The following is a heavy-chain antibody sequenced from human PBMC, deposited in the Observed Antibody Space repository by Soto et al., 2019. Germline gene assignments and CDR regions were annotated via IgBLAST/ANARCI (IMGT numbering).Heavy chain of an antibody. D-gene: IGHD3-3*01. CDR2: ISYDGSNK. V-gene: IGHV3-30*18. Sequence: QVQLVESGGGVVQPGRSLRLSCAASGFTFSSYGMHWVRQAPGKALEWVAVISYDGSNKYYADSVKGRFTISRDNSKNTLYLQMNSLRAEDTAVYYCAKDYDFWSGYKYNWFDPWGQGTLVTVSS. CDR3: AKDYDFWSGYKYNWFDP. CDR1: GFTFSSYG. J-gene: IGHJ5*02.